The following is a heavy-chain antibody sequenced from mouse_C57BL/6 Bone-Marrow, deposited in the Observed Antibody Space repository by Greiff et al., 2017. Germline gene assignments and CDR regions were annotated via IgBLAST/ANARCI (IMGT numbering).Heavy chain of an antibody. CDR1: GYTFTSYD. D-gene: IGHD1-1*01. J-gene: IGHJ1*03. CDR3: ARLEFDGSSGDWYFDV. Sequence: VMLVESGPELVKPGASVKLSCKASGYTFTSYDLNWVKQRPGQGLEWIGWIYPRDGSTKYNEQFKGKATLTVDTSSRTAYMELHSLTSEDSAVYFCARLEFDGSSGDWYFDVWGTGTTVTGSS. V-gene: IGHV1-85*01. CDR2: IYPRDGST.